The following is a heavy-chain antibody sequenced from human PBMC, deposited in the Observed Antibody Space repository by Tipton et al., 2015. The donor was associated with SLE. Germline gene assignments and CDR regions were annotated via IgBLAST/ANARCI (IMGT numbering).Heavy chain of an antibody. V-gene: IGHV3-49*03. D-gene: IGHD2-15*01. CDR1: GFIFNNYA. CDR3: ASVLLFYSDY. Sequence: SLRLSCTASGFIFNNYAVSWFRQAPGKGLEWVGFIRSQAFRATTEYAASVKGRFTISRDDSKNTLSLQMNSLRAEDTAVYYCASVLLFYSDYWGQGTLVTVSS. CDR2: IRSQAFRATT. J-gene: IGHJ4*02.